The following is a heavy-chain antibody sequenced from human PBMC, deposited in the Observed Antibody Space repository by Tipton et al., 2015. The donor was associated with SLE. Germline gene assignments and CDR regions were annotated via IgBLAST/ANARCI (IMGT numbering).Heavy chain of an antibody. J-gene: IGHJ3*02. CDR2: IYTSGST. D-gene: IGHD6-19*01. Sequence: TLSLTCTVSGDSISSRSYYWSWIRQPAGKGLEWIGRIYTSGSTNYNPSLKSRVTISVDTSKNQFSLKLSSVTAADTAMYYCARVYSSGWYNAFDIWGQGTMVTVSS. V-gene: IGHV4-61*02. CDR1: GDSISSRSYY. CDR3: ARVYSSGWYNAFDI.